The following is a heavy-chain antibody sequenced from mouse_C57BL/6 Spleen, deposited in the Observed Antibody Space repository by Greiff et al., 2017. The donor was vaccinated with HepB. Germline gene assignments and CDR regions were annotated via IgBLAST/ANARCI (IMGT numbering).Heavy chain of an antibody. CDR1: GYSITSGYY. V-gene: IGHV3-6*01. CDR3: ARDRLTGTGYFDV. Sequence: EVQLQQSGPGLVKPSQSLSLTCSVTGYSITSGYYWNWIRQFPGNKLEWMGYISYDGSNNYNPSLKNRISITRDTSKNQFFLKLNSVTTEDTATYYCARDRLTGTGYFDVWGTGTTVTVSS. CDR2: ISYDGSN. D-gene: IGHD4-1*01. J-gene: IGHJ1*03.